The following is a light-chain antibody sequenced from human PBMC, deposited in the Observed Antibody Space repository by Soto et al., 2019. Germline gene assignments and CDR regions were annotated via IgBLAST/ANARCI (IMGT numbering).Light chain of an antibody. Sequence: DIQMTQSPSSLSASVGAIVTITCRASQSISSYLNWYQQKPGKAPKLLIYSASSLQSGVPSRFSGIGSRTDFTITISSLQPEDFATYYCQKSYSTPWTFGQGTQVEIK. V-gene: IGKV1-39*01. CDR3: QKSYSTPWT. CDR1: QSISSY. CDR2: SAS. J-gene: IGKJ1*01.